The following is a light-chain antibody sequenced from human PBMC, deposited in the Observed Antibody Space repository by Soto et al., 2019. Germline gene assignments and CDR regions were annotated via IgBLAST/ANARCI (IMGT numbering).Light chain of an antibody. CDR2: SNN. CDR1: SSNIGGTNY. CDR3: ASWDDRLGAVI. V-gene: IGLV1-47*02. Sequence: QSVLNQPPSASGTPGQRVFISCSGSSSNIGGTNYAYWYQQLPGAAPKLLMHSNNLRPSGVPERISGSKSGTSASLAISGLRSEDEAVYYCASWDDRLGAVIFGGGTKVTVL. J-gene: IGLJ2*01.